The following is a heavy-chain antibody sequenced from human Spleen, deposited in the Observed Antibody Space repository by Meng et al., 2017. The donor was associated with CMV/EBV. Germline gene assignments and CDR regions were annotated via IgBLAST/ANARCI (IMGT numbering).Heavy chain of an antibody. CDR1: LSDYY. V-gene: IGHV3-11*04. D-gene: IGHD3-10*01. CDR3: ARDHYYGSGSYEGGNWFDP. CDR2: ISSSGSTI. Sequence: LSDYYMSWISQAPGKGLEWVSYISSSGSTIYYADSVKGRFTISRDNAKNSLYLQMNSLRAEDTAVYYCARDHYYGSGSYEGGNWFDPWGQGTLVTVSS. J-gene: IGHJ5*02.